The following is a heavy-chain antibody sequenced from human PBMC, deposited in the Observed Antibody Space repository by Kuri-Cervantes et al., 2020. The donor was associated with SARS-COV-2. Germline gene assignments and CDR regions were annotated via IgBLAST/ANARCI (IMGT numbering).Heavy chain of an antibody. CDR3: ARDRGYCSGGGCYSTGFSFDY. V-gene: IGHV3-21*01. CDR2: ISSSSDYI. D-gene: IGHD2-15*01. Sequence: GGFLRLSCAASGFTFSSYGMTWVRQAPGKGLEWVSSISSSSDYIYYADSVKGRFTVSRDNAENSLYLQMNSLRAGDTAVYYCARDRGYCSGGGCYSTGFSFDYWGQGALVTVSS. J-gene: IGHJ4*02. CDR1: GFTFSSYG.